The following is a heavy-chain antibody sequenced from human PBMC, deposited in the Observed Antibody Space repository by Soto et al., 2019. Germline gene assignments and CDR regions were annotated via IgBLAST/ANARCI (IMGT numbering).Heavy chain of an antibody. CDR3: ASEIAVAVDYYYGMDV. V-gene: IGHV3-11*01. D-gene: IGHD6-19*01. J-gene: IGHJ6*02. CDR2: ISSSGSTI. Sequence: SLRLSCAASGFTFSDYYMSWIRQAPGKGLEWVSYISSSGSTIYYADSVKGRFTISRDNAKNSLYLQMNSLRAEDTAVYYCASEIAVAVDYYYGMDVWGQGTTVTVSS. CDR1: GFTFSDYY.